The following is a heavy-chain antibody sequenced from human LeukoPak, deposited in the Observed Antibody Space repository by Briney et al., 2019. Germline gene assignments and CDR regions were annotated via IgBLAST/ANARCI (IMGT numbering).Heavy chain of an antibody. CDR1: GYTFTGYY. Sequence: ASVTVSCKASGYTFTGYYMHWVRQAPGQGLEWMGWINPNSGGTNYAQKFQGRVTMTRDTSISTAYMELSRLRSDDTAVYYCARAPDWKVAGLELLWFGELLDYWGQGTLVTVSS. V-gene: IGHV1-2*02. CDR2: INPNSGGT. J-gene: IGHJ4*02. D-gene: IGHD3-10*01. CDR3: ARAPDWKVAGLELLWFGELLDY.